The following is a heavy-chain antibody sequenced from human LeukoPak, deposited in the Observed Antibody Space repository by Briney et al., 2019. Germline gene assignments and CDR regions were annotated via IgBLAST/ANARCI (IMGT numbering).Heavy chain of an antibody. D-gene: IGHD2-2*01. CDR2: ISAYNGNT. CDR1: GYTFTGYY. Sequence: ASVKVSCQASGYTFTGYYMHWVRPPAGQGLEWMGWISAYNGNTNYTQKLQGRVTMTTDTSTSTAYMELRSLRSDDTAVYYCVRDLARIIPAATTFDYWGQGTLVTVSS. CDR3: VRDLARIIPAATTFDY. J-gene: IGHJ4*02. V-gene: IGHV1-18*04.